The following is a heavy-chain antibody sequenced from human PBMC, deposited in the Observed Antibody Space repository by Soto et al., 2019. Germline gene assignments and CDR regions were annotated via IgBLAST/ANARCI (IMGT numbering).Heavy chain of an antibody. CDR2: IYYSGST. CDR1: GGSISSGDYY. CDR3: ARRYGGNFDY. V-gene: IGHV4-61*08. Sequence: SETLSLTCTVSGGSISSGDYYWSWIRQHPGKGLEWIGYIYYSGSTNYNPSLKSRVTISVDTSKNQFSLKLTSVTAADTAVYYCARRYGGNFDYWGQGTLVTVSS. J-gene: IGHJ4*02. D-gene: IGHD1-26*01.